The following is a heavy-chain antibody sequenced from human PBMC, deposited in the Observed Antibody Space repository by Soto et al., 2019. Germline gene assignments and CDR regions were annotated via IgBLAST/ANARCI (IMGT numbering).Heavy chain of an antibody. CDR3: ARCGWSYGDESNHYFDY. J-gene: IGHJ4*02. Sequence: GGSLRLSCAASGFTFSSYSMNWVRQAPGKGLEWVSSISSSSSYIYYADSVKGRFTISRDNAKNSLYLQMNSLRAEDTAVYYCARCGWSYGDESNHYFDYWGQGTLVTVSS. CDR2: ISSSSSYI. D-gene: IGHD4-17*01. CDR1: GFTFSSYS. V-gene: IGHV3-21*01.